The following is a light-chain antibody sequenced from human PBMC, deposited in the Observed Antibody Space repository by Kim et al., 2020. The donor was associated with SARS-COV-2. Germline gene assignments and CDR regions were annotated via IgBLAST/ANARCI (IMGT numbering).Light chain of an antibody. V-gene: IGKV3-15*01. CDR3: QQFYNWPPIT. CDR2: GAS. CDR1: QSVRSN. J-gene: IGKJ5*01. Sequence: PGERATLSGRASQSVRSNLARYQQKPGQAPRLLLYGASTRATGVPARFSGSGSGTEFTLTISSLQSEDSAVYYCQQFYNWPPITFGQGTRLEIK.